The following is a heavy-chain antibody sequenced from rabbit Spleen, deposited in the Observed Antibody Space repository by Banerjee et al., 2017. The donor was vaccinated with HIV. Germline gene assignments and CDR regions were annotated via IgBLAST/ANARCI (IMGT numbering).Heavy chain of an antibody. Sequence: QEQLVESGGGLVQPEGSLTLTCKASGFSFSSSYYMCWVRQAPGKGLEWIACIYAGRSDKTYYAAWAKGRFTISRTSSPTVTLQMTSLTVADTATYFCARRVIGDGYINLWGQGTLVTVS. CDR2: IYAGRSDKT. D-gene: IGHD6-1*01. V-gene: IGHV1S45*01. J-gene: IGHJ4*01. CDR1: GFSFSSSYY. CDR3: ARRVIGDGYINL.